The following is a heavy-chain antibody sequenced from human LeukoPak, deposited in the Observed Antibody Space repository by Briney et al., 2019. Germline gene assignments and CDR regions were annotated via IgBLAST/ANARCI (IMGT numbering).Heavy chain of an antibody. CDR3: ARYNYYDSRLLDY. Sequence: SVKVSCKASGGTFSSYAISWVRQAPGQGLEWMGGIIPIFGTANYAQKLQGRVTITADESTSTAYMELSSLRSEDTAVYYCARYNYYDSRLLDYWGQGTLVTVSS. D-gene: IGHD3-22*01. V-gene: IGHV1-69*13. J-gene: IGHJ4*02. CDR1: GGTFSSYA. CDR2: IIPIFGTA.